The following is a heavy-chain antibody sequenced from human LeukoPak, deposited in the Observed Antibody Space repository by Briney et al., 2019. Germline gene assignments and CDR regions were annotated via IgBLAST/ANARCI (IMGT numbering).Heavy chain of an antibody. D-gene: IGHD1-7*01. V-gene: IGHV3-30*03. CDR2: ISYDGSNK. Sequence: PGGSLRLSCAASGFTFSSYGMHWVRQAPGKGLEWVAVISYDGSNKYYADSVKGRFTISRDNSKNTLYLQMNSLRAEDTAVYYCARVKGYNWNYYFDYWGQGTLVTVSS. CDR3: ARVKGYNWNYYFDY. J-gene: IGHJ4*02. CDR1: GFTFSSYG.